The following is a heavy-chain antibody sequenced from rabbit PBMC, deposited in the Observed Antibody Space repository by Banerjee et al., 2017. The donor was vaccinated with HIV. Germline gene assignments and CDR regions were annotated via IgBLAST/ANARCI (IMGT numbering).Heavy chain of an antibody. J-gene: IGHJ2*01. Sequence: QEQLEESGGGLVKPEGSLTLTCKASGFDLSSGYDMCWVRQAPGKGLEWIACIYAGNSGSTYYASWAKGRFTISKTSSTTVTLQMTSLTAADTATYFCARSYGGNTFGAFDPWGPGTLVTVS. CDR3: ARSYGGNTFGAFDP. CDR2: IYAGNSGST. V-gene: IGHV1S45*01. D-gene: IGHD4-2*01. CDR1: GFDLSSGYD.